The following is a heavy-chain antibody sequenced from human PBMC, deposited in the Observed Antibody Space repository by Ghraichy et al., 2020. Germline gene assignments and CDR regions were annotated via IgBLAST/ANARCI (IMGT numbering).Heavy chain of an antibody. CDR1: GYTFTNYY. V-gene: IGHV1-46*01. Sequence: ASVKVSCKASGYTFTNYYMHWVRQAPGQGLEWMGIINPIGGSTSYAQKFQCRVTMTRDTSTSTVYMELSSLRFEDTAVYYCASLRATGFDYWGQGTLVTVSS. CDR2: INPIGGST. D-gene: IGHD1-26*01. J-gene: IGHJ4*02. CDR3: ASLRATGFDY.